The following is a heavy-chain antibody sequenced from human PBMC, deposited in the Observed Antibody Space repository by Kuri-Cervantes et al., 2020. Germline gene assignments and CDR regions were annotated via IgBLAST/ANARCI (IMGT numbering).Heavy chain of an antibody. CDR3: ARAGRIRTFDY. CDR1: GGSISSGCYY. D-gene: IGHD5-18*01. CDR2: IYYSGST. J-gene: IGHJ4*02. V-gene: IGHV4-31*03. Sequence: SETLSLTCTVSGGSISSGCYYWSWIRQHPGKGLEWIGYIYYSGSTYYNLSLKGRVTISVDTSKNQFTLKLISVTAADTAVYYCARAGRIRTFDYWGQGTLVTVSS.